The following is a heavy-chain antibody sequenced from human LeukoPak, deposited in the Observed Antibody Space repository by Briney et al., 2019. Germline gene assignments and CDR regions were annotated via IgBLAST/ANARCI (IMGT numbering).Heavy chain of an antibody. CDR3: VRDKFGTLIYGSSCFDS. J-gene: IGHJ4*02. V-gene: IGHV3-74*01. Sequence: GGSLRLSCAASGFTFSSYWMHWVRQAPGKGLEWVSRINSDGSSAIYADSVKGRFTFSRDNAKNTLYLQMNSLRAEDTAVYYCVRDKFGTLIYGSSCFDSWGQGTLVIVSS. CDR2: INSDGSSA. CDR1: GFTFSSYW. D-gene: IGHD6-6*01.